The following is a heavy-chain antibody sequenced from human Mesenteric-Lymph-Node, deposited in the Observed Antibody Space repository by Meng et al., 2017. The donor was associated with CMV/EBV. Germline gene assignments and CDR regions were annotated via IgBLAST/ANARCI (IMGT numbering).Heavy chain of an antibody. CDR2: IYYSGST. CDR3: AGFRGGKPFDY. Sequence: SETLSLTCVVSGDSIGSYYWSWIRQPPGKGLEWMGYIYYSGSTNYNPSLKSRVTISVDTSKNQFSLKLSSVTAADAAVYYCAGFRGGKPFDYWGQGTLVTVSS. V-gene: IGHV4-59*01. CDR1: GDSIGSYY. J-gene: IGHJ4*02. D-gene: IGHD2-15*01.